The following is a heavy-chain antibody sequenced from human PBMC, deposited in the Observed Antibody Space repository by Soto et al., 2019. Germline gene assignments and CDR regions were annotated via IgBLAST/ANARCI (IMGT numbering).Heavy chain of an antibody. Sequence: EVHLLDSGGGLVQPGGSLRLSCAASGFSFRSYAMVWVRQAPGKGLEWVSVISARGGSLYFADYVKGTFTISRDNSKNFLYLEMNSLRAEDTATSFCAKGSIEYSAAVDNWGQGTLVVVSS. D-gene: IGHD5-12*01. CDR2: ISARGGSL. CDR3: AKGSIEYSAAVDN. V-gene: IGHV3-23*01. CDR1: GFSFRSYA. J-gene: IGHJ4*02.